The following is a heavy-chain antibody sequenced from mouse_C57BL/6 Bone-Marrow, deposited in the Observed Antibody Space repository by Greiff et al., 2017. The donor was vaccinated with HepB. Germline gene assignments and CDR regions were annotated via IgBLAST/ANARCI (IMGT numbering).Heavy chain of an antibody. CDR2: IDPSDSYT. CDR3: AREDYYGSSYWYFDV. Sequence: QVQLQQPGAELVRPGTSVKLSCKASGYTFTSYWMHWVKQRPGQGLEWIGEIDPSDSYTNYNQKFKGKATLTVDTSSSTAYMQLSSLTSEDAAVYDCAREDYYGSSYWYFDVWGTGTTVTVSS. CDR1: GYTFTSYW. V-gene: IGHV1-59*01. J-gene: IGHJ1*03. D-gene: IGHD1-1*01.